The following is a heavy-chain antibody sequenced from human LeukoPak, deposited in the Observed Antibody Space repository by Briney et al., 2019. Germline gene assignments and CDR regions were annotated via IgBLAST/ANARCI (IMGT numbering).Heavy chain of an antibody. CDR2: ISSSSSYI. Sequence: GGSLRLSWAAAGFTFSSYNMNWVRQAPGKGLEWVASISSSSSYIYYADSVKGRFTISRDNAKNSLYLQMNSLRAEDTAVYYCARAQGRGYSYGFPTQIDYWGQGTLVTVSS. J-gene: IGHJ4*02. D-gene: IGHD5-18*01. CDR3: ARAQGRGYSYGFPTQIDY. V-gene: IGHV3-21*01. CDR1: GFTFSSYN.